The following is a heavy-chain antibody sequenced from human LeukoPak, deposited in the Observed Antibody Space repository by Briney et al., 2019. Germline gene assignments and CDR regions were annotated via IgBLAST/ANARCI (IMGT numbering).Heavy chain of an antibody. Sequence: GRSLRLSCAASGFTFSSYAMHWVRQAPGKGLEWVAVISYDGSNKYYADSVKGRFTISRDNSKNTLYLQMNSLRAEDTAVYYCAGQLFGTWNYWGQGTQVTVSS. CDR1: GFTFSSYA. CDR3: AGQLFGTWNY. CDR2: ISYDGSNK. V-gene: IGHV3-30*04. J-gene: IGHJ4*02. D-gene: IGHD3-16*01.